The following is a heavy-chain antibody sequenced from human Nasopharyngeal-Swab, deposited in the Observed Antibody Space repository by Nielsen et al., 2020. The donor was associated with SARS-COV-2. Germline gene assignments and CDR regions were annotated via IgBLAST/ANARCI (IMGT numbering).Heavy chain of an antibody. D-gene: IGHD6-13*01. CDR2: IYYSGST. CDR1: GGSFSSGDYY. CDR3: ARVFEAAAGLDY. Sequence: TLSLTWTVSGGSFSSGDYYWSWIRQPPGKGLEWIGYIYYSGSTYYNPSLKSRVTISVDTSKNQFSLKLSSVTAADTAVYYCARVFEAAAGLDYWGQGTLVTVSS. V-gene: IGHV4-30-4*01. J-gene: IGHJ4*02.